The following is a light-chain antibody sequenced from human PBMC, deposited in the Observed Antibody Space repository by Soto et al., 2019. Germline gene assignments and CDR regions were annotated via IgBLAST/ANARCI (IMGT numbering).Light chain of an antibody. CDR3: QQYKTFWT. V-gene: IGKV1-5*03. CDR2: KAS. CDR1: QYVSTW. J-gene: IGKJ1*01. Sequence: DIQMTQSPSTLSASVGDRVTITCRASQYVSTWLAWYQQKPGKAPKLLIYKASSLESGVPSRFSGSGSGTEFTLTISSLQPDDFATYYCQQYKTFWTFGQGTKVDIK.